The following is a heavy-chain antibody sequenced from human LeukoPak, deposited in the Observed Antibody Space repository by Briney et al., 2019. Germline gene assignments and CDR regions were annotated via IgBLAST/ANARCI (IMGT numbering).Heavy chain of an antibody. CDR1: EYSFVTYW. D-gene: IGHD3-10*01. CDR3: ARQYGSGSYDY. Sequence: GESLKISCQGSEYSFVTYWIAWFRQLPGKGRGWMGIIFPSDSDTKYSPSFQGQVTISADKSINSAYLQWSSLKASDTAMYYCARQYGSGSYDYWGEGTLVTVSS. J-gene: IGHJ4*02. CDR2: IFPSDSDT. V-gene: IGHV5-51*01.